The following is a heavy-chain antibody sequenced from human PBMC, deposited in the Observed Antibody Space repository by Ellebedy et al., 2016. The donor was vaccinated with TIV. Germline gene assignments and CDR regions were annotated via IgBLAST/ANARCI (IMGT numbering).Heavy chain of an antibody. CDR2: IIPIFGTA. J-gene: IGHJ4*02. D-gene: IGHD2-21*01. Sequence: SVKVSXXASEGTFSSYPTSWVRQAPGQGLEWMGGIIPIFGTANYAQKFQGRVTITADESTSTAYMELSSLRSEDTAVYYCASALRNVWSYFDYWGQGTLVTVSS. CDR3: ASALRNVWSYFDY. V-gene: IGHV1-69*13. CDR1: EGTFSSYP.